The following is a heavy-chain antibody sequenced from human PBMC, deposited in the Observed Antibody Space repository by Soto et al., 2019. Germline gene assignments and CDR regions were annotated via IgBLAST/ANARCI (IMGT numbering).Heavy chain of an antibody. CDR1: GGSISSGGYY. CDR3: AREDCSGDSCYFDY. V-gene: IGHV4-31*03. D-gene: IGHD2-15*01. J-gene: IGHJ4*02. Sequence: SETLSLTCTVSGGSISSGGYYWSWIRQHPGKGLEWIGYIYYSGGTDYNPSLKSRVTISLDTSTNQFSLKLSSVTAADTAFYYCAREDCSGDSCYFDYWGQGTLVTVSS. CDR2: IYYSGGT.